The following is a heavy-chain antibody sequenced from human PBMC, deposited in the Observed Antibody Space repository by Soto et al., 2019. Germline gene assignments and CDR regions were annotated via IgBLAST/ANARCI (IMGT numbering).Heavy chain of an antibody. CDR2: IYYSEST. D-gene: IGHD1-26*01. CDR3: AREFPIVGATTGFDY. CDR1: GASISSYY. V-gene: IGHV4-59*01. J-gene: IGHJ4*02. Sequence: QVQLQESGPGLVKPSETLSLTCTVSGASISSYYWSWIRQPPGKGLEWIGHIYYSESTNYNPSLKSRVNISVDTSKNQFSLKLSSVTAADTAVYYCAREFPIVGATTGFDYWGQGTLVTVSS.